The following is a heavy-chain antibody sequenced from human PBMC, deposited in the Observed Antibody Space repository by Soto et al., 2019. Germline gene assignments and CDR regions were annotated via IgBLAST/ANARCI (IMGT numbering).Heavy chain of an antibody. CDR3: AREVYVDYLGCNWFDP. V-gene: IGHV4-39*02. CDR1: GDSISDTRFY. CDR2: ISHDGHA. J-gene: IGHJ5*02. Sequence: PSETLSLTCTILGDSISDTRFYWGWVRQSPEKGLEWIGSISHDGHAYYNPSLKSRVTLSADTSRNQFSLTMKSVTVADTALYFCAREVYVDYLGCNWFDPWGQGTLVTVSS. D-gene: IGHD4-17*01.